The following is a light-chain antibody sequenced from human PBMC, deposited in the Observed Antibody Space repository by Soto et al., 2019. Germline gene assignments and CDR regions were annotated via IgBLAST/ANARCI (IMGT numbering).Light chain of an antibody. CDR1: QSVSSN. V-gene: IGKV3-15*01. J-gene: IGKJ2*01. CDR3: QQYNNWPPYT. CDR2: GAS. Sequence: EIVMTQSPATLSVCPGERATLSCRAGQSVSSNLAWYQQKPGQAPRLLIYGASTRATGIPARFSGSGSGTEFTLTISSLQSEDFAVYYCQQYNNWPPYTFGQGTKLEIK.